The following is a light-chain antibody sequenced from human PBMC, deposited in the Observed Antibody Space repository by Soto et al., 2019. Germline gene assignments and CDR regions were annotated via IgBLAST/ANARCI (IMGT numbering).Light chain of an antibody. V-gene: IGKV2-30*01. Sequence: DVVMTQSPLSLPVTLGQPASISCRSSQSPLYSDGNTYLSWFQQRPGQSPRRLIYKVSNRDSGVPDRFSGSGSGTDFTLKISRVEAEDVGVYYCMQGTQWPWTFDQGTKVEIK. CDR1: QSPLYSDGNTY. CDR3: MQGTQWPWT. J-gene: IGKJ1*01. CDR2: KVS.